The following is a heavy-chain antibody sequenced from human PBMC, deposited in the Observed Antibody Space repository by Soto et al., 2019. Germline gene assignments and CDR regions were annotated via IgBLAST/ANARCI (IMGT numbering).Heavy chain of an antibody. CDR1: AFTFSRHG. CDR3: AREKAFGENNHHYMDV. Sequence: QVQLVESGGGVVQPGGSLRLSCAASAFTFSRHGMHWVRQAPGKGLQWVGAIWSDGSNQRYAVSVKGRFTLSRDNSQNTLYLEMNSLGGEDTAVYYCAREKAFGENNHHYMDVWGTGITVTVSS. J-gene: IGHJ6*03. D-gene: IGHD3-10*01. V-gene: IGHV3-33*01. CDR2: IWSDGSNQ.